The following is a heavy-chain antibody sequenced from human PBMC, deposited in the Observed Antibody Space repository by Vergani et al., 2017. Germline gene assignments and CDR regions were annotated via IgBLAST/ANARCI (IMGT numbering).Heavy chain of an antibody. V-gene: IGHV4-59*01. CDR2: IYYSGST. Sequence: QVQLLESGPGLVKPSETLSLTCTVSGGSISSYYWSWIRQPPGKGLEWIGYIYYSGSTNYNPSLKSRVTISVDTSKNQFSLKLSSVTAADTAVYYCARGGVVITYYYMDVWGKGTTVTVSS. CDR1: GGSISSYY. CDR3: ARGGVVITYYYMDV. D-gene: IGHD3-22*01. J-gene: IGHJ6*03.